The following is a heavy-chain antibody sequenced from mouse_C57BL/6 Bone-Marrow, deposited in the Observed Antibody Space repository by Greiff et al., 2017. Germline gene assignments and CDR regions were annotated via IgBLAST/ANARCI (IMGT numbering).Heavy chain of an antibody. CDR1: GYTFPSYW. J-gene: IGHJ3*01. CDR3: ARIGYSNYAWCAY. CDR2: IDPSDSYT. Sequence: QVQLQQPGAELVRPGTSVKLSCKASGYTFPSYWMHWVKQRPGQGLEWIGVIDPSDSYTNYHQKFKGKATLTVDTSSCTAYMQLSSLTSEDSSVYYCARIGYSNYAWCAYWGQGTLVTVSA. D-gene: IGHD2-5*01. V-gene: IGHV1-59*01.